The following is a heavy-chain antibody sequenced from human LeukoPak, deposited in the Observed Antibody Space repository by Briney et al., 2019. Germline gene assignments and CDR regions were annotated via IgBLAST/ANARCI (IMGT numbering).Heavy chain of an antibody. CDR2: ISGSGGST. J-gene: IGHJ5*02. V-gene: IGHV3-23*01. Sequence: GGSLRLSCAASGFTFSSYAMCWVRQAPGKGLEWVSTISGSGGSTYYADSVKGRFTISRDNSKNTLYLQMNSLRAEDTAVYYCATQGVPHNWFDPWGQGTLVTVSS. CDR1: GFTFSSYA. D-gene: IGHD6-6*01. CDR3: ATQGVPHNWFDP.